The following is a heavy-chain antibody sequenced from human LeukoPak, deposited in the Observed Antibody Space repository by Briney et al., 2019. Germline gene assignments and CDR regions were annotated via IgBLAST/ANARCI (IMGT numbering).Heavy chain of an antibody. D-gene: IGHD3-16*01. V-gene: IGHV3-7*01. CDR3: ARGGSPVLNFDF. CDR2: IKQDGSEK. CDR1: GFTFSSYW. J-gene: IGHJ4*02. Sequence: GGSLRLSCAASGFTFSSYWMSWARQAPGKGLEWVANIKQDGSEKNYVDAVKGRFTISRDNAENSLYLQMNSLRAEDTAVYYCARGGSPVLNFDFWGQGTLFTVSP.